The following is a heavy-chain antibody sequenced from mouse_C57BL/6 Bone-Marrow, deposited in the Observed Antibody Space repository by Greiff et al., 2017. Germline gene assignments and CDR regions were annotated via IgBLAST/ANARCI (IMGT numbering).Heavy chain of an antibody. CDR2: ISNGGGST. D-gene: IGHD2-10*02. Sequence: EVMLVESGGGLVQPGGSLKLSCAASGFTFSDYYMYWVRQTPEKRLEWVAYISNGGGSTYYPDTVKGRFTISRDNAKNTLYLQMSRLKSEDTAMYYCARHGVWFFDYWGQGTTLTVSS. V-gene: IGHV5-12*01. CDR3: ARHGVWFFDY. CDR1: GFTFSDYY. J-gene: IGHJ2*01.